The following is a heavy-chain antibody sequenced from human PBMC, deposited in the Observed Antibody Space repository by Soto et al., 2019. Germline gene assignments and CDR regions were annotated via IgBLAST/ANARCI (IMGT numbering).Heavy chain of an antibody. CDR3: ASVHTHSYNWLDP. D-gene: IGHD2-21*01. J-gene: IGHJ5*02. CDR1: GFTFTTYW. V-gene: IGHV3-74*01. CDR2: INTDGSST. Sequence: GGSLRLSCAASGFTFTTYWMHWVRQAPGKGLVWVSRINTDGSSTSYADSVKGRFTISRDNAKNTLYLQMNNLRAEDTAVYQCASVHTHSYNWLDPWGQGILVTVSS.